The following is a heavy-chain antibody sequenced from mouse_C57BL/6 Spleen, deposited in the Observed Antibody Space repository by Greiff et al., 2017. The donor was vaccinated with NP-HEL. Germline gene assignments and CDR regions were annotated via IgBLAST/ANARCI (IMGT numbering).Heavy chain of an antibody. CDR1: GYTFTDYY. J-gene: IGHJ3*01. CDR3: ARYYCGSSAWFAY. D-gene: IGHD1-1*01. CDR2: INPNNGGT. V-gene: IGHV1-26*01. Sequence: EVQLQQSGPELVKPGASVKISCKASGYTFTDYYMNWVKQSHGKSLEWIGDINPNNGGTSYNQKFKGKATLTVDKSSSTAYMELRSLTSEDSAVYYCARYYCGSSAWFAYWGQGTLVTVSA.